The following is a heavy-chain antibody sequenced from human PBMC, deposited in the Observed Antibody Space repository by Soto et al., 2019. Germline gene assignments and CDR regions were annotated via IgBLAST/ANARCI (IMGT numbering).Heavy chain of an antibody. D-gene: IGHD1-26*01. CDR2: IFNSGTT. CDR1: GASTVSHYH. Sequence: LSLTCSVSGASTVSHYHWTWIRQPPGKGLEWMGYIFNSGTTFYNPSLTSRLSISMDTSGNHFSLELRSVTAADTAVYYCALALGPTTGLDYWGQGTLVTVSS. CDR3: ALALGPTTGLDY. V-gene: IGHV4-31*02. J-gene: IGHJ4*02.